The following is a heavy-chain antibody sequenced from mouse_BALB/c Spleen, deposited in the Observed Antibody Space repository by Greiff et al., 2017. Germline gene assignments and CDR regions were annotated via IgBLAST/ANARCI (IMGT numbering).Heavy chain of an antibody. CDR2: ISSGSSTI. D-gene: IGHD2-1*01. J-gene: IGHJ4*01. CDR3: ARGGGNYLYYAMDY. CDR1: GFTFSSFG. V-gene: IGHV5-17*02. Sequence: EVQRVESGGGLVQPGGSRKLSCAASGFTFSSFGLHWVRQAPEKGLEWVAYISSGSSTIYYADTVKGRFTISRDNPKNTLFLQMTSLRSEDTAMYYCARGGGNYLYYAMDYWGQGTSVTVSS.